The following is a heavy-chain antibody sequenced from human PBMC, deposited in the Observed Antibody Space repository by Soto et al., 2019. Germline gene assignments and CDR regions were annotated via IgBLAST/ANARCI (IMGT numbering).Heavy chain of an antibody. V-gene: IGHV4-31*03. Sequence: SGPLSLTGLVPGASFGSGGNYWAWFRQHPGKGLEWIGYIYYSGSTYYNPSLKSRVTISVDTSKNQFSLKLSSVTAADTAVHYCARGRWSYYGMDVWGQGTTVTVSS. CDR2: IYYSGST. CDR3: ARGRWSYYGMDV. J-gene: IGHJ6*02. D-gene: IGHD2-8*01. CDR1: GASFGSGGNY.